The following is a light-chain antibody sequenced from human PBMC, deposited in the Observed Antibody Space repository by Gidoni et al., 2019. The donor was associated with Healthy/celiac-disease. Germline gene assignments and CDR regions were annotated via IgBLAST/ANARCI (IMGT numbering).Light chain of an antibody. CDR2: AAS. CDR3: QQSYSTLGP. J-gene: IGKJ3*01. V-gene: IGKV1-39*01. CDR1: QSISSY. Sequence: DIQMTQSPSSLSASVGDRVTITCRASQSISSYLNWYQQKPGKAPKLLIYAASSLQSGVPSRFSGSGSGTDFTLTISSLQPEDFATYYCQQSYSTLGPFGPXTKVDIK.